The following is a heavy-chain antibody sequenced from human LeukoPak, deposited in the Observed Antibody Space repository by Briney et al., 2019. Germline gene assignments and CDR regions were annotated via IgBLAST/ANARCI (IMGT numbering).Heavy chain of an antibody. CDR3: ARYKSGKYYATY. V-gene: IGHV4-38-2*02. CDR2: INHSGST. CDR1: GYSISSGYY. Sequence: SETLSLTCTVSGYSISSGYYWGWIRQPPGKGLEWLGSINHSGSTYYNPSLKSRVTISVDTSKNQFSLQLSSVTAADTAVYYCARYKSGKYYATYWGQGTLVTVSS. J-gene: IGHJ4*02. D-gene: IGHD1-26*01.